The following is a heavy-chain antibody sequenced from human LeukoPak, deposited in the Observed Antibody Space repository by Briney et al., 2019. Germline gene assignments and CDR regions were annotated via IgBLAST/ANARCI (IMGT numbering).Heavy chain of an antibody. CDR2: IYSDGRT. CDR1: GFIVSSSY. Sequence: GGSLRLSCVASGFIVSSSYIGWVRQAPGKGLEWVSYIYSDGRTFYADSVKGRFTTSRDSSKNTLYFQVNSMRAENTADYYRAKAFDHHLDYWGQGTLVTVSS. D-gene: IGHD3-16*01. J-gene: IGHJ4*02. CDR3: AKAFDHHLDY. V-gene: IGHV3-53*01.